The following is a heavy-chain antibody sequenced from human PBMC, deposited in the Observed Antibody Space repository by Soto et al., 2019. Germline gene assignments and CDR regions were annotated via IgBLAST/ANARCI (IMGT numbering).Heavy chain of an antibody. CDR2: TYWDDDR. CDR1: GFSFNTRGVG. D-gene: IGHD6-19*01. CDR3: AHLVPGPLSFAY. J-gene: IGHJ1*01. V-gene: IGHV2-5*02. Sequence: QITLKESGPTLVKPTQTLALNCTFPGFSFNTRGVGVAWIRQPPGKALEWLAVTYWDDDRRYRPSLTDRLTITKDISTNQVVLTMTNMDPVDTGTYYCAHLVPGPLSFAYWGRGALVTVSS.